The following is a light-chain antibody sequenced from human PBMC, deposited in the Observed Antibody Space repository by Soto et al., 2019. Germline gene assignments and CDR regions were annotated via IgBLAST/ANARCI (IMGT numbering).Light chain of an antibody. CDR1: QGIRND. CDR2: DAS. J-gene: IGKJ1*01. CDR3: QQYDNYRA. Sequence: AIQMTQSPSSLSASVGDRVTITCRASQGIRNDLAWYQQKPGKAPKLLIYDASTLESGVPSRFSGSGSGTEFTLAISSLQPDDFATYYCQQYDNYRAFGQGTKVEIK. V-gene: IGKV1-6*01.